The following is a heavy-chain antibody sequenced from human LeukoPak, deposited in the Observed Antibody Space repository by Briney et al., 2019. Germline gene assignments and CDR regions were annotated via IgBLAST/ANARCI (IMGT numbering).Heavy chain of an antibody. V-gene: IGHV5-51*01. J-gene: IGHJ5*02. CDR2: IYPGDSET. Sequence: GESLKISCKGSGYSFNSYWIGWVRQMPGKGLEWVGIIYPGDSETTYSPSFQGQVIISADKSISTAYLQWYSLKASDTAMYYCARQVDYTSSWYKYIWFDPWGQGTLVTVSS. CDR1: GYSFNSYW. CDR3: ARQVDYTSSWYKYIWFDP. D-gene: IGHD6-13*01.